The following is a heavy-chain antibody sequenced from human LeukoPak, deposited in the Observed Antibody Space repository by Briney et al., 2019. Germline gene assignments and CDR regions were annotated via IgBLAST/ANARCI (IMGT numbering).Heavy chain of an antibody. Sequence: PSETLSLTCTVSGGSFSSYYWTWIRQPPGKGLEWIGYIDHSGSTNYNPSLKSRVSISSDTSKNQFSLELSPVTAADTAVYYCARLKATVSIHAYFDSWGQGTLVTVSS. D-gene: IGHD4-17*01. CDR1: GGSFSSYY. CDR2: IDHSGST. V-gene: IGHV4-59*01. CDR3: ARLKATVSIHAYFDS. J-gene: IGHJ4*02.